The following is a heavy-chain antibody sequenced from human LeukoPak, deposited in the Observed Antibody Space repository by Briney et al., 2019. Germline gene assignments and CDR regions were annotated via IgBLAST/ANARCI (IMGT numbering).Heavy chain of an antibody. CDR2: IHYDGNNK. CDR1: GFSFSSSA. D-gene: IGHD4-17*01. V-gene: IGHV3-30*02. J-gene: IGHJ4*02. Sequence: PGGSLRLSCAASGFSFSSSAMHWVRQAPGKGLDWVAFIHYDGNNKYYADSVKGRFTISRDNSKNTVYLQMNSLRPDDTAVYYCAARRLTVTTEIDYWGQGTLVTVSS. CDR3: AARRLTVTTEIDY.